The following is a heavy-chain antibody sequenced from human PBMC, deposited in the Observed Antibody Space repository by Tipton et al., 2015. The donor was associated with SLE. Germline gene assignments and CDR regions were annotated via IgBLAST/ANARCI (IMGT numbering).Heavy chain of an antibody. CDR3: AREGPRAVAGAVYGMDV. J-gene: IGHJ6*02. D-gene: IGHD6-19*01. CDR1: GFTFSSYG. Sequence: SLRLSCAASGFTFSSYGMHWVRQAPGKGLEWAAVIWYDGSNKYYADSVKGRFTISRDNSKNTLYLQMNSLRAEDTAVYYCAREGPRAVAGAVYGMDVWGQGTTVTVSS. CDR2: IWYDGSNK. V-gene: IGHV3-33*01.